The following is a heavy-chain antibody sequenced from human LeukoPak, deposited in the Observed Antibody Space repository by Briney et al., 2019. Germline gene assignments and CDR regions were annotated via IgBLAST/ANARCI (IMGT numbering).Heavy chain of an antibody. D-gene: IGHD2-2*01. CDR1: GYIFTSYA. V-gene: IGHV7-4-1*02. J-gene: IGHJ6*02. Sequence: ASVKVSCKTSGYIFTSYAMNWVRQAPGQGLEWMGWINTNTGNPAYAQGFTGRFVFSLDTSVSTAYLQISSLKAEDTAVYYCARDRGLYCSSTSCYSPIYYYYYGMDVWGQGTTVTVSS. CDR2: INTNTGNP. CDR3: ARDRGLYCSSTSCYSPIYYYYYGMDV.